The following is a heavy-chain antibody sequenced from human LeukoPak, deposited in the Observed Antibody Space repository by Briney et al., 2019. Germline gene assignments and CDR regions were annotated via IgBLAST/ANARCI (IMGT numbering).Heavy chain of an antibody. V-gene: IGHV4-31*03. CDR1: GGTISSGGYY. Sequence: PSQTLPLTCTVSGGTISSGGYYWSWLRQHPGKGLEWIGYIYYSGSTYYNPSLKSRVTISVDTSRNQFSLKLSSATAADTAVYYCARHPDYWGQGTLVTVSS. CDR3: ARHPDY. J-gene: IGHJ4*02. CDR2: IYYSGST.